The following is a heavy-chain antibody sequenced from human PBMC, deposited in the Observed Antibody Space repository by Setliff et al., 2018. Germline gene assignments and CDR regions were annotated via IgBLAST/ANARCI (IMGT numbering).Heavy chain of an antibody. CDR1: GFSFGGHD. V-gene: IGHV3-30*02. CDR2: IRYDGTTG. J-gene: IGHJ3*02. D-gene: IGHD6-13*01. Sequence: QPGGSLRLSCAASGFSFGGHDMHWVRQAPGKGLEWVAFIRYDGTTGSYADSMKGRFTISRDNAKNSLYLQMNSLRAEDTAVYYCASAGHSGSWFPFDAFHIWGQGTMVTVSS. CDR3: ASAGHSGSWFPFDAFHI.